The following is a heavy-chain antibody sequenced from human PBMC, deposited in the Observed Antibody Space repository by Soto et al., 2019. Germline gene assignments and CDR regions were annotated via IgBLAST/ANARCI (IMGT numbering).Heavy chain of an antibody. D-gene: IGHD2-2*02. J-gene: IGHJ6*02. CDR2: IDPSDSDT. Sequence: HXELQKMSWKGAGYSWTSYWIRWVRRMAGKGREWMGRIDPSDSDTNYSPSFQGHVTIAADKSISTAYLQWSSLKASDTAMYYCARLVARGKYHLLYDYYYYGMDVWGQGTTVTVSS. CDR1: GYSWTSYW. V-gene: IGHV5-10-1*01. CDR3: ARLVARGKYHLLYDYYYYGMDV.